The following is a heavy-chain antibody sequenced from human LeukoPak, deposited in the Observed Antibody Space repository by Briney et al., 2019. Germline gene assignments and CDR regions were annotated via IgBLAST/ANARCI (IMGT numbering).Heavy chain of an antibody. CDR2: INHSGST. CDR1: GGSFSGYY. D-gene: IGHD6-19*01. V-gene: IGHV4-34*01. J-gene: IGHJ4*02. CDR3: ARDLSGWEFDY. Sequence: SETLSLTCAVYGGSFSGYYWSLIRQPPGKGLEWIGEINHSGSTNYNPSLKSRVTISVDTSKNQFSLKLSSVTAADTAVYYCARDLSGWEFDYWGQGTLVTVSS.